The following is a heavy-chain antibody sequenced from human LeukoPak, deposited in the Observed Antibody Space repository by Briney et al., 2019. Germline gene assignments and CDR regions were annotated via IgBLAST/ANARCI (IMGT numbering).Heavy chain of an antibody. J-gene: IGHJ4*02. CDR2: ISGNGGDT. CDR1: GFTFTDYA. CDR3: AKTSGYTYANKNDY. D-gene: IGHD2-8*01. V-gene: IGHV3-23*01. Sequence: GGSLRFPCAASGFTFTDYAMTWVRQAPGKGLEWVSSISGNGGDTYNADSVKGRFTISRDNSKNTLFLQMNSLRVEDTAVYYCAKTSGYTYANKNDYWGQGTLVTVSS.